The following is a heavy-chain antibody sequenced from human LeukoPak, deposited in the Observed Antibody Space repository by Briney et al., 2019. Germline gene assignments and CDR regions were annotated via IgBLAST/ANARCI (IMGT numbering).Heavy chain of an antibody. Sequence: SETLSLTCTVSGGSISSSSYYWGWIRQPPGKGLEWIGSIYYSGSTYYNPSLKNRVTISVDTSKNQFSLKLSSVTAADTAVYYCARQYCSSTSCRPNYFDYWGQGTLVTVSS. CDR3: ARQYCSSTSCRPNYFDY. J-gene: IGHJ4*02. V-gene: IGHV4-39*01. CDR1: GGSISSSSYY. CDR2: IYYSGST. D-gene: IGHD2-2*01.